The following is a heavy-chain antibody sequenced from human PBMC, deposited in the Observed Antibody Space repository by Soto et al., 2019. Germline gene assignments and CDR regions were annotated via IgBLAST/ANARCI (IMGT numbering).Heavy chain of an antibody. D-gene: IGHD3-3*01. CDR1: GYTFACYF. CDR2: INPGGGST. CDR3: ARWGTIFGVIRQSY. Sequence: ASVKVSCKASGYTFACYFMHWVRQAPGQGLEWMGRINPGGGSTTYAQKFQGRLTMTRDTSTSTVYMELSSLRSDDTAVYYCARWGTIFGVIRQSYWGQGTLVTVSS. V-gene: IGHV1-46*01. J-gene: IGHJ4*02.